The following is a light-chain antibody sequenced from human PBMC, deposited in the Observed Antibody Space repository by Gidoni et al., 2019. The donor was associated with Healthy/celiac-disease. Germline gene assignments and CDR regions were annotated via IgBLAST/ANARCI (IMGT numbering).Light chain of an antibody. CDR1: SSDVGGYNY. J-gene: IGLJ1*01. Sequence: QSALPQPASVSGSPGQSITIPCTGTSSDVGGYNYVAWYQQPPGKAPKLMLYDVSKRPSGVSNRFSCSKSGNTASLTISGLQAEDEADYYCSSYTSSSTLLYFGTGTKVTVL. V-gene: IGLV2-14*01. CDR3: SSYTSSSTLLY. CDR2: DVS.